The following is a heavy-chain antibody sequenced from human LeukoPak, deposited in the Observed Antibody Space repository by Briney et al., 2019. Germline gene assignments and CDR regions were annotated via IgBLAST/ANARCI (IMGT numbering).Heavy chain of an antibody. Sequence: SETLSLTCAVYGVSFSGYYWSWIRQPPGKGLEWIGEINHSGSPNYNPSLKSRVTISVDTSKNQFSLKLSSVTAADTAVYYCARVSRVWGSYRPEFDYWGQGTLVTVSS. J-gene: IGHJ4*02. V-gene: IGHV4-34*01. CDR1: GVSFSGYY. CDR3: ARVSRVWGSYRPEFDY. D-gene: IGHD3-16*02. CDR2: INHSGSP.